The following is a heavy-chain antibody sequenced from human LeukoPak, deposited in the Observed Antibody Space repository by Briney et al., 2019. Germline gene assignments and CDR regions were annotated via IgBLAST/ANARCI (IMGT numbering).Heavy chain of an antibody. CDR3: ARSITMARNDAFDI. J-gene: IGHJ3*02. CDR2: IIPIFGTA. CDR1: GGTFSIYA. V-gene: IGHV1-69*13. D-gene: IGHD3-10*01. Sequence: SVKVSCKASGGTFSIYAISWVRQAPGQGLEWMGGIIPIFGTANYAQKFQGRVTITADESTSTAYMELSSLRSEDTAVYYCARSITMARNDAFDIWGQGTMVTVSS.